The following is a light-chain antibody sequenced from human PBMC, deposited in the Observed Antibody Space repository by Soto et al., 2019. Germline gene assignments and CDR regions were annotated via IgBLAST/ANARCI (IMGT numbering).Light chain of an antibody. J-gene: IGLJ1*01. V-gene: IGLV1-47*01. CDR1: TSNIGSNY. Sequence: QSVLTQPPSASGTPGQRVTISCSGSTSNIGSNYVYWYQQLPGTAPKLLISTHNERPSGVPDRFSASKSGTSASLAISGLRSADEAAYYCASWDDSLSASVFGTGTKLTVL. CDR2: THN. CDR3: ASWDDSLSASV.